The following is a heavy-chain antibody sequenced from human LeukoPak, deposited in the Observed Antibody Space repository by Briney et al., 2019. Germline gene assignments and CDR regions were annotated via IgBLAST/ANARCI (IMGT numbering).Heavy chain of an antibody. Sequence: ASVKVSCKASGYTFTSYGISWVRQAPGQGLEWMGWISAYNGNTNYAQKFQGRVTMTRNTSISTAYMELSSLRSEDTAVYYCARVPTLRYFDWLLDKTYHFDYWGQGTLVTVSS. CDR2: ISAYNGNT. D-gene: IGHD3-9*01. CDR1: GYTFTSYG. V-gene: IGHV1-18*01. J-gene: IGHJ4*02. CDR3: ARVPTLRYFDWLLDKTYHFDY.